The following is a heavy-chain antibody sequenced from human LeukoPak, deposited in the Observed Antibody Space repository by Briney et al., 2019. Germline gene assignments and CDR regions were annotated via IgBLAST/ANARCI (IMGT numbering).Heavy chain of an antibody. CDR1: GFTFSIYA. Sequence: GGSLRLSCAASGFTFSIYAMSCVRQAPGKGLEWVSGISGSGRSTYYAASVKGRFTISRDNSKNTLYLQMNSLRAEDTAVYYCAKESVAGLDYYYDMDVWGQGTTVTVSS. V-gene: IGHV3-23*01. CDR2: ISGSGRST. J-gene: IGHJ6*02. D-gene: IGHD6-19*01. CDR3: AKESVAGLDYYYDMDV.